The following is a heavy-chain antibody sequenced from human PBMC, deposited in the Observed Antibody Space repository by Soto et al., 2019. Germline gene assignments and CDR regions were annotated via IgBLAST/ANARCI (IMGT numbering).Heavy chain of an antibody. CDR2: INHSGST. J-gene: IGHJ4*02. CDR3: ASRDGYSPNGFDY. V-gene: IGHV4-34*01. Sequence: SETLSLTCAVYGGSFSGYYWSWIRQPPGKGLEWMGEINHSGSTNYNPSLKSRATISVDTSKNQFSLKLSSVTAADAAVYYCASRDGYSPNGFDYWGQGTLVTVSS. D-gene: IGHD4-4*01. CDR1: GGSFSGYY.